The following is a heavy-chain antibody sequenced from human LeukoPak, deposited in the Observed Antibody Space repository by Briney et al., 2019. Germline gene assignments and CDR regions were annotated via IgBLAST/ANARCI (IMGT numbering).Heavy chain of an antibody. J-gene: IGHJ4*02. CDR2: ISAYNGNT. D-gene: IGHD2-21*01. CDR1: GYTFTSYG. Sequence: ASVKVSCKASGYTFTSYGIGWVRQAPGQGLEWMGWISAYNGNTNYAQKLQGRVTMTTDTSTSTAYMELRSLRSDDTAVYYCARDGRLRSVVVPADYWGQGTLVTVSS. CDR3: ARDGRLRSVVVPADY. V-gene: IGHV1-18*01.